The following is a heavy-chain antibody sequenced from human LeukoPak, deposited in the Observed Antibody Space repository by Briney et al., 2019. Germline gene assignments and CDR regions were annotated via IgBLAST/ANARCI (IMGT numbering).Heavy chain of an antibody. CDR2: INPNSGGT. Sequence: ASVKVSCKASGYTFIGYYILWVRQAPGQGLEWMGRINPNSGGTNYAQRFQGRVTMTRDTSISTAYMELSRLRSDDTAVYYCARGLDTYYFDSSGYYHGDYWGQGTLVTVSS. CDR1: GYTFIGYY. V-gene: IGHV1-2*06. CDR3: ARGLDTYYFDSSGYYHGDY. D-gene: IGHD3-22*01. J-gene: IGHJ4*02.